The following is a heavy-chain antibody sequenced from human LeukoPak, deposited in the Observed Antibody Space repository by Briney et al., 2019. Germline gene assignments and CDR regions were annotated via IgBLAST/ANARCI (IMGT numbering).Heavy chain of an antibody. CDR3: ASGTYYYFDF. Sequence: SETLSLTCTVSDGSISSYYWSWIRQPPGKGLEWIGYIYYSGSTNYNPSLKDRVTISVDTSKNQFSLKLRSVTAAGTAVYYCASGTYYYFDFWGQGTLVTVS. J-gene: IGHJ4*02. CDR1: DGSISSYY. D-gene: IGHD1-26*01. V-gene: IGHV4-59*08. CDR2: IYYSGST.